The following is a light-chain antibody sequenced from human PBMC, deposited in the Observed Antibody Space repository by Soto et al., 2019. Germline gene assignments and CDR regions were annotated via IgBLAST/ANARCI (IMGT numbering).Light chain of an antibody. Sequence: EIVLTQSPATLSLSPGERATLSCGASQSVSNSYLAWYQQKPGLAPRLLIYDASSTATGIPDRFRGSGSGTEFTLTISRLEPEDSAVYYCQKYCSSPWTFGQGTKLEIK. CDR3: QKYCSSPWT. CDR1: QSVSNSY. V-gene: IGKV3D-20*01. J-gene: IGKJ2*01. CDR2: DAS.